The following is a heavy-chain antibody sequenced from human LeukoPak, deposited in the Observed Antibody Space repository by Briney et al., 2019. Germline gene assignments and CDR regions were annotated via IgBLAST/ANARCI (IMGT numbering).Heavy chain of an antibody. V-gene: IGHV4-34*01. CDR1: GGSFSGYY. CDR3: ARAHSWFDP. J-gene: IGHJ5*02. Sequence: SETLSLTCAVYGGSFSGYYWSWIRQLPGKGLEWIGEINHSGSTNYNPSLKSRVTISVDTSKNQFSLKLSSVTAADTAVYYCARAHSWFDPWGQGTLVTVSS. CDR2: INHSGST.